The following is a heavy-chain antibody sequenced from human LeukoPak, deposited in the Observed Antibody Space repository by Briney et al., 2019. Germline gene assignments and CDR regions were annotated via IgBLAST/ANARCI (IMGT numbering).Heavy chain of an antibody. CDR1: VFTFSKAW. Sequence: GGSLRLSCAASVFTFSKAWMTWVRQAPGKGLEWVSALSPSGGITYYEESVKGRFAISRDNSKNTLYLQMNSLRADDTAVYYCAKGVNYFVLEYWGQGTLVTISS. V-gene: IGHV3-23*01. CDR2: LSPSGGIT. J-gene: IGHJ4*02. CDR3: AKGVNYFVLEY. D-gene: IGHD3-10*02.